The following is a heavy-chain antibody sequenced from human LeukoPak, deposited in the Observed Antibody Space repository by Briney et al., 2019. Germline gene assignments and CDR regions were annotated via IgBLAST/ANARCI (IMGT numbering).Heavy chain of an antibody. J-gene: IGHJ4*02. D-gene: IGHD3-3*01. Sequence: PSETLSLTCTVSGGSISSGGYYWSWIRQHPGKGLEWIGEINHSGSTNYNPSLKSRVTISVDTSKNQFSLKLSSVTAADTAVYYCARSRSGYSDYWGQGTLVTVSS. CDR1: GGSISSGGYY. CDR3: ARSRSGYSDY. V-gene: IGHV4-39*07. CDR2: INHSGST.